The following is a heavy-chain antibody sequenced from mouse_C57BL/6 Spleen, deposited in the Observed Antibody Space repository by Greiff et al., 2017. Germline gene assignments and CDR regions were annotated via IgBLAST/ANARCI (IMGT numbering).Heavy chain of an antibody. V-gene: IGHV5-9*01. CDR3: ARLSLVYYFDY. CDR2: ISGGGGNT. CDR1: GFTFSSYT. J-gene: IGHJ2*01. D-gene: IGHD1-1*02. Sequence: EVQRVESGGGLVKPGGSLKLSCAASGFTFSSYTMSWVRQTPEKRLEWVATISGGGGNTYYPDSVKGRFTISRDNAKNTLYLQMSSLRSEDTALYYCARLSLVYYFDYWGQGTTLTVSS.